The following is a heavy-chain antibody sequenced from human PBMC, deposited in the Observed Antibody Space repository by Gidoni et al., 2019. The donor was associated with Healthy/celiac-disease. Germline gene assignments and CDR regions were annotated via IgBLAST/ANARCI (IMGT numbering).Heavy chain of an antibody. CDR3: ARSGSYLGY. Sequence: QVPLQQWGAGLLKPSEHLSLTCAVYGGSFRGYYWSGIRQPPGKGLEWIGEINHSGSTNYNPSLKSRVTISVDTSKNQFSLKLSSVTAADTAVYYCARSGSYLGYWGQVTLVTVSS. CDR2: INHSGST. V-gene: IGHV4-34*01. D-gene: IGHD1-26*01. CDR1: GGSFRGYY. J-gene: IGHJ4*02.